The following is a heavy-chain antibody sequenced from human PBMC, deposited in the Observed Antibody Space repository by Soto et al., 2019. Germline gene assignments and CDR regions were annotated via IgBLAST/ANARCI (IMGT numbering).Heavy chain of an antibody. CDR3: ARDSDTQAFDY. CDR2: ISYDGSNK. J-gene: IGHJ4*02. V-gene: IGHV3-30-3*01. CDR1: GFTFSSYA. D-gene: IGHD2-2*02. Sequence: GGSLRLSCAASGFTFSSYAMHWVRQAPGKGLEWVAVISYDGSNKYYADSVKGRFTISRDNSKNTLYLQMNSLRAEDTAVYYCARDSDTQAFDYWGQGTLVTVS.